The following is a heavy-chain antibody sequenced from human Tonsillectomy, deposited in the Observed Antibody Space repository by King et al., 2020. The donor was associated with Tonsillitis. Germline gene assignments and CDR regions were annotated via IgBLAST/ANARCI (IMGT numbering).Heavy chain of an antibody. D-gene: IGHD6-19*01. CDR2: ISGDGGST. J-gene: IGHJ4*02. CDR1: GFTFDDYA. V-gene: IGHV3-43*02. Sequence: QLVQSGGGVVQPGGSLRLSCAASGFTFDDYAMHWARQIPGKGLEWVSLISGDGGSTDYADSVKGRFTISRDNSKNSLYLQMNSLRTEDTALYYCAKDFGSGWYYFDYWGQGTLVTVSS. CDR3: AKDFGSGWYYFDY.